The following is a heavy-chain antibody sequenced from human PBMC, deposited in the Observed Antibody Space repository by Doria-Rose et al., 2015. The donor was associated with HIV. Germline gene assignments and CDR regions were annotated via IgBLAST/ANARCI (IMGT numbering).Heavy chain of an antibody. CDR2: IYTSGNT. D-gene: IGHD6-19*01. CDR3: AREGFSSGSYQVPYFDF. V-gene: IGHV4-61*02. J-gene: IGHJ4*02. CDR1: GGSIGSGSYY. Sequence: SGGSIGSGSYYWSWIRQPAGKGLEWIGRIYTSGNTKYNPSLKSRITISIDTSKNQFSLNLSSVTASDTAVYCCAREGFSSGSYQVPYFDFWGQGTLVTVSS.